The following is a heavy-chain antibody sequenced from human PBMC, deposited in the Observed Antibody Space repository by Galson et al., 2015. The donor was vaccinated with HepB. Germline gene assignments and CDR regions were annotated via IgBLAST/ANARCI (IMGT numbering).Heavy chain of an antibody. V-gene: IGHV3-30*04. CDR1: GFTFSSYA. CDR2: ITSDGNNK. D-gene: IGHD6-19*01. CDR3: ARDKLATVAGTGYVQH. J-gene: IGHJ1*01. Sequence: SLRLSCAASGFTFSSYAMHWVRRAPVKGLEWVSLITSDGNNKHYADSVKGRFTISRDNSKNTLYLQMNSLRAEDTAVYYCARDKLATVAGTGYVQHWGQGTLVTVSS.